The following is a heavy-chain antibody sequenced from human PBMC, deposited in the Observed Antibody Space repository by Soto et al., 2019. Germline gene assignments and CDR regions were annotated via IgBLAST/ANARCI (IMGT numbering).Heavy chain of an antibody. CDR1: GGSISSGGYY. J-gene: IGHJ4*02. CDR3: ARVVVVAATYDY. Sequence: PSETLSLTCTVSGGSISSGGYYWSWIRQHPGKGLEWIGYIYYSGSTYYNPSLKSRVTISVDTSKNQFSLKLSSVTAADTAVYYCARVVVVAATYDYWGQGTLVTVSS. D-gene: IGHD2-15*01. V-gene: IGHV4-31*03. CDR2: IYYSGST.